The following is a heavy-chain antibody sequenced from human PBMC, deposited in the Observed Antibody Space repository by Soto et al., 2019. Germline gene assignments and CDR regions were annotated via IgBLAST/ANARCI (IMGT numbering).Heavy chain of an antibody. CDR3: AKARKAGEGLEEDY. V-gene: IGHV3-23*01. CDR1: GFTFSSYA. J-gene: IGHJ4*02. Sequence: EVQLLESGGGLVQPGGSLRLSCAASGFTFSSYAMSWVRQAPGEGLEWVSAISGSGGSTYYADSVKGRFTISRDNSKNTLYLQTNSRRAEHTAVYYRAKARKAGEGLEEDYWGQGTLVTVSS. CDR2: ISGSGGST. D-gene: IGHD1-1*01.